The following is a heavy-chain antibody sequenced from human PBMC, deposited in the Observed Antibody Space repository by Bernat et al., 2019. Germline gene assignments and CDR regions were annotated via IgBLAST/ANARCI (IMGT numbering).Heavy chain of an antibody. CDR3: AGGGQGVILTGPGAFDI. J-gene: IGHJ3*02. D-gene: IGHD3-9*01. CDR2: ISSSNSYI. Sequence: EVQLVESGGGLVKPGGSLRLSCAASGFTFNSYAMNWVRQAPGKGLEWVSSISSSNSYIYYADSVKGRFTISRDNAKNSLYLQMNSLRAEDTAVYYCAGGGQGVILTGPGAFDIWGQGTMVTVSS. CDR1: GFTFNSYA. V-gene: IGHV3-21*01.